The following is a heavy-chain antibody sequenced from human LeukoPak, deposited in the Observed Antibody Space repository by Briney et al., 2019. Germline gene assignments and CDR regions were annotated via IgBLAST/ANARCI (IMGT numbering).Heavy chain of an antibody. V-gene: IGHV3-74*01. D-gene: IGHD2-15*01. CDR2: INTDATSP. CDR1: GFTFSSHK. CDR3: ARETSASFPY. J-gene: IGHJ4*02. Sequence: GGSLRLSCTASGFTFSSHKMQWVRQAPGKGLVWVSRINTDATSPTYADSVKGRFTISRDNSKNTLYLQMNNLSAEDTAVYYCARETSASFPYWGQETLVTVSS.